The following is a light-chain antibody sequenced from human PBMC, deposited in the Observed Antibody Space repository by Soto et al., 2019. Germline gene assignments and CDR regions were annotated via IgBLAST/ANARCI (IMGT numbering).Light chain of an antibody. Sequence: QSVLTQPRSASGTPGQRVTISCSGSSSNIGSNYVYWYQQLPGTAPKLLIYRNNQRPSGVPDRFSGSKSGTSASLAISGLRSEDEADSYCAAWDDSLSGHWVFGGGTKLTVL. CDR1: SSNIGSNY. CDR3: AAWDDSLSGHWV. CDR2: RNN. V-gene: IGLV1-47*01. J-gene: IGLJ3*02.